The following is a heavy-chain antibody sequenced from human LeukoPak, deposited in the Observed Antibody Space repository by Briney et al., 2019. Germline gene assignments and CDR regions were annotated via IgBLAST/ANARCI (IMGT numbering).Heavy chain of an antibody. J-gene: IGHJ4*02. CDR2: ISYSGTT. Sequence: SETLSLTCTVSGASFTNYYWSWVRQPPGKGLEWFGYISYSGTTNYNPSLKSRVTMSVDTSKNQFSLKVTSVTAADTAVYYCAGQNGYNYYWGQGTLVTVSS. D-gene: IGHD5-24*01. CDR3: AGQNGYNYY. V-gene: IGHV4-59*08. CDR1: GASFTNYY.